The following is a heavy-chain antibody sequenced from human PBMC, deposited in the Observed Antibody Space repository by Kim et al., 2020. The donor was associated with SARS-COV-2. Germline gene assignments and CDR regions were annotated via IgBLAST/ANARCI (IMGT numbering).Heavy chain of an antibody. CDR3: ARVHYYYYGMDV. Sequence: YLPESVKGRYTTSRDNAKNSPYLQMNSLRAEDTAVYYCARVHYYYYGMDVWGQGTTVTVSS. J-gene: IGHJ6*02. V-gene: IGHV3-11*01.